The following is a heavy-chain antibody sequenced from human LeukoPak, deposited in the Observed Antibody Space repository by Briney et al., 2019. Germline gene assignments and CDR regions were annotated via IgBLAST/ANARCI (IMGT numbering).Heavy chain of an antibody. Sequence: SETLSLTCAVYGGSFSGYYWSWIRQPPGKGLEWIGEINHSGSTNYNPSLKSRVTISVDTSKNQFSLKLSSVTAADTAVYYCARRRVRGVIRSRFDYWGQGTLVTVSS. CDR2: INHSGST. CDR3: ARRRVRGVIRSRFDY. CDR1: GGSFSGYY. V-gene: IGHV4-34*01. D-gene: IGHD3-10*01. J-gene: IGHJ4*02.